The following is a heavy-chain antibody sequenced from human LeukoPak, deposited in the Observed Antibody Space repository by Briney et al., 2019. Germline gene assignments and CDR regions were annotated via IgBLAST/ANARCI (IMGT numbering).Heavy chain of an antibody. J-gene: IGHJ4*02. CDR2: IDRSSSTI. Sequence: PGGSLRLSCAASGFTFTMYSMTWVRQAPGKGLEWVSYIDRSSSTIYYVDPVKGRFTSSRDDAKNSLYLQMNSLRAEDTAVYYCAGGSGWSFDYWGQGTLVTVSS. CDR3: AGGSGWSFDY. D-gene: IGHD6-19*01. V-gene: IGHV3-48*01. CDR1: GFTFTMYS.